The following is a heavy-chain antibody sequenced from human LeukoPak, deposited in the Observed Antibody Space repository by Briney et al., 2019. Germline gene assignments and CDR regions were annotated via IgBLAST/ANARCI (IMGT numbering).Heavy chain of an antibody. Sequence: SETLSLTCTVSGYSIGSGYYWGWIRQPPGKGLEWIGEINHSGSTNYNPSLKSRVTISVDTSKNQFSLKLSSVTAADTAVYYCARASSGGDYYYYYYMDVWGKGTTVTVSS. CDR3: ARASSGGDYYYYYYMDV. CDR1: GYSIGSGYY. V-gene: IGHV4-38-2*02. J-gene: IGHJ6*03. D-gene: IGHD4-17*01. CDR2: INHSGST.